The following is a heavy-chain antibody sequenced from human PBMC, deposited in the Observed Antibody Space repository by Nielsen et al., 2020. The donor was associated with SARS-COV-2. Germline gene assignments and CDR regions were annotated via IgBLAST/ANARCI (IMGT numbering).Heavy chain of an antibody. V-gene: IGHV3-9*01. J-gene: IGHJ4*02. CDR1: GFTFDDYA. Sequence: SLKISCAASGFTFDDYAMHWVRQAPGKGLEWVSGISWNSGSIGYADSVKGRFTISRDNAKNSLYLQMNSLRAEDTALYYCAKSEVATIFDYWGQGTLVTVSS. CDR3: AKSEVATIFDY. CDR2: ISWNSGSI. D-gene: IGHD5-12*01.